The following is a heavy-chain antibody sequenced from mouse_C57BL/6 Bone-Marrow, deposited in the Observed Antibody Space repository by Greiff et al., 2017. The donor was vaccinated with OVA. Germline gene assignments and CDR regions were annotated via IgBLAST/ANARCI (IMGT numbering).Heavy chain of an antibody. Sequence: QVQLKQSGAELVRPGTSVKMSCKASGYTFTNYWIGWAKQRPGHGLEWIGDIYPGGGYTNYNEKFKGKATLTADKSSSTAYMQFSSLTSEDSAIYYCARREDDYDEGFDYWGQGTTLTVSS. CDR2: IYPGGGYT. CDR1: GYTFTNYW. D-gene: IGHD2-4*01. V-gene: IGHV1-63*01. CDR3: ARREDDYDEGFDY. J-gene: IGHJ2*01.